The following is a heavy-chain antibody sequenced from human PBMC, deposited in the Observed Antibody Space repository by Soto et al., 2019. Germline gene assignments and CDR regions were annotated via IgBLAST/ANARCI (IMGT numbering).Heavy chain of an antibody. Sequence: GASVKVSCKASGYTFTSYAMHWVRQAPGQRLEWMGWINAGNGNTKYSQKYQGRVTITRDTSASTAYMKLSSLRSEDTAVYYCAVCSSTRVDAFDIWGQGTMVTVSS. J-gene: IGHJ3*02. V-gene: IGHV1-3*01. CDR3: AVCSSTRVDAFDI. CDR2: INAGNGNT. CDR1: GYTFTSYA. D-gene: IGHD2-2*01.